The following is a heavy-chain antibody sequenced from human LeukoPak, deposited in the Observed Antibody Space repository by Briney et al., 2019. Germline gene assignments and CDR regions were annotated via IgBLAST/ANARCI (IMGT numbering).Heavy chain of an antibody. Sequence: KPSETLSLTCTVSGGSLSSYYWSWIRQPAGKGLEWIGHIYTSVNTNYNPSLKSRVTMSVDTSKNQFSLKLYSVTAADTAVYYCARDQSYSGSYRTFFDYWGQGTLVTVSS. CDR2: IYTSVNT. CDR3: ARDQSYSGSYRTFFDY. J-gene: IGHJ4*02. V-gene: IGHV4-4*07. D-gene: IGHD1-26*01. CDR1: GGSLSSYY.